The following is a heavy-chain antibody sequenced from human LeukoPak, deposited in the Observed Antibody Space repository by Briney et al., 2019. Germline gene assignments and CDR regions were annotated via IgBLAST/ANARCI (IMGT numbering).Heavy chain of an antibody. CDR1: GFTFSNAW. CDR3: AKGGSSSWKHFDY. V-gene: IGHV3-23*01. CDR2: ISGSGGST. D-gene: IGHD6-13*01. Sequence: GSLRLSCAASGFTFSNAWMSWVRQAPGKGLEWVSGISGSGGSTYYADSVKGRFTISRDNSKNTLYLQMNSLRAEDTAVYYCAKGGSSSWKHFDYWGQGTLVTVSS. J-gene: IGHJ4*02.